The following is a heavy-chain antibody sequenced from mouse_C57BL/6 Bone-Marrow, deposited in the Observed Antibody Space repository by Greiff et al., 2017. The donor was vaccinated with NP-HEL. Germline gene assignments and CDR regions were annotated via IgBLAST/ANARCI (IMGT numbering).Heavy chain of an antibody. V-gene: IGHV1-64*01. CDR1: GYTFTSYW. J-gene: IGHJ4*01. CDR2: IHPNSGST. D-gene: IGHD1-1*01. CDR3: ARLGYGSSPYYAMDY. Sequence: QVHVNQSGAELVKPGASVKLSCKASGYTFTSYWMHWVKQRPGQGLEWIGMIHPNSGSTNYNEKFKSKATLTVDKSSITAYMQLSSLTSEDSAVYYCARLGYGSSPYYAMDYWGQGTSVTVSS.